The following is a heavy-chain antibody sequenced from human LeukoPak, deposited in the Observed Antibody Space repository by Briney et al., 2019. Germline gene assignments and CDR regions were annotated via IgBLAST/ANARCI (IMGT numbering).Heavy chain of an antibody. J-gene: IGHJ3*02. D-gene: IGHD3-16*01. CDR2: NSAYNGNT. CDR1: VYTFTNYG. V-gene: IGHV1-18*01. Sequence: GASVTVSCKDSVYTFTNYGISWVRQAPGQGLEGMGWNSAYNGNTNYAQKLHGRVTMTTDTSTSTAYIELRSLRSDDTAVYYCARVGDGGVLGAFDIWGQGTMVTVSS. CDR3: ARVGDGGVLGAFDI.